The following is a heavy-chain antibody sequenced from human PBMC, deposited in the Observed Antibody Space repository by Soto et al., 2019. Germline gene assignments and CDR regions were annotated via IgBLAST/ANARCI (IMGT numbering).Heavy chain of an antibody. CDR3: LRSWLDP. CDR1: GFTFINAW. CDR2: IKSASAGGTT. J-gene: IGHJ5*02. Sequence: GGSLRLSCAASGFTFINAWASWVRQAPGKGLEWVGRIKSASAGGTTDYAAPVKGRFTVSRDDSKNTVYLQMNSLKIEDTGVYYCLRSWLDPWGQGTLLTVSS. V-gene: IGHV3-15*01.